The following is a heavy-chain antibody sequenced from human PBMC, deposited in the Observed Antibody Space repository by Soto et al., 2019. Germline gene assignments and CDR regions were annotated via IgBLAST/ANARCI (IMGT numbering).Heavy chain of an antibody. V-gene: IGHV3-7*03. J-gene: IGHJ6*02. CDR1: GFTFSSHW. CDR3: AKDSSSSPAYYYYGMDV. D-gene: IGHD6-6*01. CDR2: ISQDGSER. Sequence: TGGSLRLSCAASGFTFSSHWMTWVRQAPGKRLEWVSSISQDGSERDYADSVKGRFTISRDNAKNSLYLQMNSLRGEDTALYYCAKDSSSSPAYYYYGMDVWGQGTTVTVSS.